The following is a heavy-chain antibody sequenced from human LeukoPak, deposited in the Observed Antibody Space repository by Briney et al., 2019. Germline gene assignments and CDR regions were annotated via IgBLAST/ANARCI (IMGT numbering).Heavy chain of an antibody. D-gene: IGHD2-15*01. Sequence: GASVKVSCKASGGTFINYAISWMRQAPGQGPEWMGGIIPSFGTANYAQKFEGRVNITADESTNIAYMELRSLRSEDAAVYYCAKGGYCSGGTCYIRGFDPWGQGTLVTVSS. V-gene: IGHV1-69*01. CDR1: GGTFINYA. CDR2: IIPSFGTA. CDR3: AKGGYCSGGTCYIRGFDP. J-gene: IGHJ5*02.